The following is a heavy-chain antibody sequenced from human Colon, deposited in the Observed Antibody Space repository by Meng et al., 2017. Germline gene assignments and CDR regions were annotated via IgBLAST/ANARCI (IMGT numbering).Heavy chain of an antibody. J-gene: IGHJ4*02. CDR1: GFSFSTTW. V-gene: IGHV3-7*01. Sequence: GESLKISCAASGFSFSTTWMSWVRQAPGKGLEWVANIKQDGSDKNYVDSVKGRFTMSRDNAKNSLYLQMTSLRAEDTAVYYCVRGGGTGAFWGQGTLVTVSS. CDR2: IKQDGSDK. D-gene: IGHD2-15*01. CDR3: VRGGGTGAF.